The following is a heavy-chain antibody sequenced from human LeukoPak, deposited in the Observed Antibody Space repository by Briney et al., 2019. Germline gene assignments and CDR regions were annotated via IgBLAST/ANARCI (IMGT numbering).Heavy chain of an antibody. V-gene: IGHV4-38-2*02. J-gene: IGHJ4*02. D-gene: IGHD3-3*01. Sequence: NPSETLSLTCTVSGYSISSCYYWGWIRQPPGKGLEWIGSIYHSGSTYYNPSLKSRVTISVDTSKNQFSLKLSSVTAADTAVYYCARDPPYYDFWSGPDLYFDYWGQGTLVTVSS. CDR3: ARDPPYYDFWSGPDLYFDY. CDR1: GYSISSCYY. CDR2: IYHSGST.